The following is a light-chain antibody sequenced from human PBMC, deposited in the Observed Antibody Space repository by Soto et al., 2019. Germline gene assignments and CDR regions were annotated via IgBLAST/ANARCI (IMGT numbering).Light chain of an antibody. Sequence: QYALTQPASVSGSPGQSITISCTGTSSDVGGYNYVSWYQQHPGKAPNLMIYDVSNRPSGVSNRFSGSKSGNTASLTISGLQAEDEADYYCSSYTSSSTLLYVFGTGTKLTVL. V-gene: IGLV2-14*01. J-gene: IGLJ1*01. CDR3: SSYTSSSTLLYV. CDR2: DVS. CDR1: SSDVGGYNY.